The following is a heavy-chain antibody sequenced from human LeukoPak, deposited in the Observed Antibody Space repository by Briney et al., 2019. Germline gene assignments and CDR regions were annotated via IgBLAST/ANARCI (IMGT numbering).Heavy chain of an antibody. V-gene: IGHV3-7*01. CDR1: GFTFSNYW. J-gene: IGHJ4*02. CDR2: INLDGSQK. Sequence: GGSLRLSCAASGFTFSNYWMAWVRQAPGKGPEWVANINLDGSQKYYVDSVKGRFTISRDNAENSLYLQMSSLRAEDTALYYCARKRPNYFDYWGQGALVTVSS. CDR3: ARKRPNYFDY.